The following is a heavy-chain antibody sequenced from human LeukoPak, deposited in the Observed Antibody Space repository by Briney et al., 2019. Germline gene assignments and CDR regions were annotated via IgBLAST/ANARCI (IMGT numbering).Heavy chain of an antibody. CDR3: AKGARGDTVTSIVGLNWFDP. Sequence: SGGSLRLSCAASGFTLSSYAMSWVRQAPGKGLEWVSTISASAGSSYYADSVKGRFSISRDNSKNTLYLQMNSLRADDTAVYYCAKGARGDTVTSIVGLNWFDPWGQGTLVTVSS. CDR1: GFTLSSYA. D-gene: IGHD4-17*01. V-gene: IGHV3-23*01. CDR2: ISASAGSS. J-gene: IGHJ5*02.